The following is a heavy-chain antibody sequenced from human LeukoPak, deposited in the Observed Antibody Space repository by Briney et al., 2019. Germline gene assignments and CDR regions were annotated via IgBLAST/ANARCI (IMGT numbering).Heavy chain of an antibody. CDR1: GYTFTGYY. D-gene: IGHD5-24*01. V-gene: IGHV1-24*01. Sequence: GASVKVSCKASGYTFTGYYMHWVRQAPGQGLEWMGGFDPEDGETIYAQKFQGRVTMTEDTSTDTAYMEVSSLRSEDTAMYYCATGDPTFDIWGQGTMVTVSS. J-gene: IGHJ3*02. CDR3: ATGDPTFDI. CDR2: FDPEDGET.